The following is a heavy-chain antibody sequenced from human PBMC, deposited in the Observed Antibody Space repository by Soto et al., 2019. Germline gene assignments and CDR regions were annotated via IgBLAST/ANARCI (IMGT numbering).Heavy chain of an antibody. D-gene: IGHD2-15*01. CDR3: TTYRRTDAEGSSFVY. CDR1: GGSVSSSY. CDR2: IHYSGST. V-gene: IGHV4-59*02. Sequence: SATLDLGCTVSGGSVSSSYWSWIRQTPGKVLEWVGYIHYSGSTNYNPSLKSRVTMSVDSAKNQFSLQLSSVTAADTAVYFCTTYRRTDAEGSSFVYWGQGALLTVSS. J-gene: IGHJ4*02.